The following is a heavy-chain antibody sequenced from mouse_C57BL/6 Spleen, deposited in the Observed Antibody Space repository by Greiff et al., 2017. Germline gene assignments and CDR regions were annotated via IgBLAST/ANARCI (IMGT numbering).Heavy chain of an antibody. Sequence: VQLQQPGAELVRPGSSVKLSCKASGYTFTSYWMHWVKQRPIQGLEWIGNIDPSDSETHYNQKFKDKATLTVDKSSSTAYMQLSSLTSEDSAVYYCACNYYGSSYGYFDVWGTGTTVTVSS. D-gene: IGHD1-1*01. CDR2: IDPSDSET. CDR3: ACNYYGSSYGYFDV. V-gene: IGHV1-52*01. J-gene: IGHJ1*03. CDR1: GYTFTSYW.